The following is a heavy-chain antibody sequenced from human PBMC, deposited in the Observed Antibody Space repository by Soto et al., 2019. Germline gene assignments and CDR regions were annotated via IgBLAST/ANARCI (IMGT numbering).Heavy chain of an antibody. CDR1: GYTFTSCG. J-gene: IGHJ6*02. CDR3: AFQVYYNSGGPRLYYYGMDV. Sequence: ASVEVSCKASGYTFTSCGSSWVRQAPGQGLEWMGWISAYNGNTNYAQKLQGRVTMTTDTSTSTAHMELRSLRSDDRAVFYCAFQVYYNSGGPRLYYYGMDVWGQGTTVTVSS. CDR2: ISAYNGNT. D-gene: IGHD3-22*01. V-gene: IGHV1-18*01.